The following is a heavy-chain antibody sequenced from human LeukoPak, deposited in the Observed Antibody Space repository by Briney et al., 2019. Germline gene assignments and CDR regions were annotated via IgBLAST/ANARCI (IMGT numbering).Heavy chain of an antibody. CDR2: MYTDGDT. Sequence: SETLSLTCDVSGASISGYWWSWIRQPAGKGLEWIGRMYTDGDTNYNPALKSRVTVSVDTSKNLFSLKLISVTAADTAVYYCARAAAGCGGTCPFDFWGQGTLVTVSS. CDR1: GASISGYW. D-gene: IGHD2-15*01. J-gene: IGHJ4*02. CDR3: ARAAAGCGGTCPFDF. V-gene: IGHV4-4*07.